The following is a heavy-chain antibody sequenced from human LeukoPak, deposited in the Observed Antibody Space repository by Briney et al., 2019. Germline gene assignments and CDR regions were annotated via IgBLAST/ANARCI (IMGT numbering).Heavy chain of an antibody. Sequence: ASVKVSCKASGYTFTSYGISWVRQAPGQGLEWMGWISAYNGNTDYAQKLQGRVTMTTDTSTSTAYMELRSLRSDDMAVYYCATHYLAGGYYFDYWGQGTLVTVSS. D-gene: IGHD1-26*01. J-gene: IGHJ4*02. V-gene: IGHV1-18*03. CDR1: GYTFTSYG. CDR2: ISAYNGNT. CDR3: ATHYLAGGYYFDY.